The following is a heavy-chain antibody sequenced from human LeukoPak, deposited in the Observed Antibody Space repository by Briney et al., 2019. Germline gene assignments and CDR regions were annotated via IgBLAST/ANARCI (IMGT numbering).Heavy chain of an antibody. Sequence: SETLSLTCTVSGGSISSSSYYWGWIRQPPGKGLEWIGSIYYSGSTYYNPSLKSRVTISLDTSKNQFSLKLSSVTAADTAIYYCARGHSTAADWFDPWGQGTLVTVSS. CDR2: IYYSGST. D-gene: IGHD6-13*01. J-gene: IGHJ5*02. CDR1: GGSISSSSYY. CDR3: ARGHSTAADWFDP. V-gene: IGHV4-39*07.